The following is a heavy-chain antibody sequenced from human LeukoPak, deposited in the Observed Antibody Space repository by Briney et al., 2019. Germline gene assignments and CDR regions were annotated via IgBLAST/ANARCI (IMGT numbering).Heavy chain of an antibody. D-gene: IGHD3-22*01. CDR2: ITGSSAST. Sequence: GGSLRLSCAASGFTFSSYAMSWVRQAPGKGLEWVSSITGSSASTYYADSVKGRFTISRDNSKNTLYLQMNSLRAEDMAVYFCAKLDYYDTHWGQGALVTVSS. CDR3: AKLDYYDTH. CDR1: GFTFSSYA. J-gene: IGHJ4*02. V-gene: IGHV3-23*01.